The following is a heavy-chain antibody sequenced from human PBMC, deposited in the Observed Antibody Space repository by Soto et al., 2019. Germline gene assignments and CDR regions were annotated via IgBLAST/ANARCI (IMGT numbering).Heavy chain of an antibody. CDR1: GVTFGDYG. CDR3: AKDISASRSSSWAFAY. D-gene: IGHD6-13*01. J-gene: IGHJ4*02. Sequence: GGSLRLSWAAPGVTFGDYGRPWGRPAPGKGPEWVSGISWNSGSIGYADSVKGRFTISRDNAKNSLYLQMNSLRAEDTALYYCAKDISASRSSSWAFAYWGQGTLVPVSS. V-gene: IGHV3-9*01. CDR2: ISWNSGSI.